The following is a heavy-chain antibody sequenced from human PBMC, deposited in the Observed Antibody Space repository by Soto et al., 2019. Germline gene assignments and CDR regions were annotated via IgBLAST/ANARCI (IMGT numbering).Heavy chain of an antibody. J-gene: IGHJ4*02. CDR1: GFDVSNTD. D-gene: IGHD3-22*01. V-gene: IGHV3-66*01. CDR2: IYSGGYT. Sequence: EVQLGESGGDLVQRGGSLRLSCAASGFDVSNTDMSWVRQAPGKGLEWASVIYSGGYTNYADSVKGRFIVSRDSPKNTLYLQMDSLRAEDTAVYYCAREAIIVIAAPEYYFDYWGQGTLVTVSS. CDR3: AREAIIVIAAPEYYFDY.